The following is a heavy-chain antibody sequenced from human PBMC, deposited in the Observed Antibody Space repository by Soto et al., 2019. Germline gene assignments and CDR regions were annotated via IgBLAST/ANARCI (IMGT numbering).Heavy chain of an antibody. D-gene: IGHD3-22*01. Sequence: SETLSLTCTVSGGSLSSYYWSWIRQPPGKGLEWIGYIYYSGSTNYNPSLKSRVTISVDTSKNQFSLKLSSVTAADTAVYYCARSYEYYFDYWGQGTLVTVSS. CDR2: IYYSGST. CDR3: ARSYEYYFDY. CDR1: GGSLSSYY. J-gene: IGHJ4*02. V-gene: IGHV4-59*01.